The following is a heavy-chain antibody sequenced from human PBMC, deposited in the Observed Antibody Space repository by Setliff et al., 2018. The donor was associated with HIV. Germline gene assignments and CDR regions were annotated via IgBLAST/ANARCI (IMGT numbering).Heavy chain of an antibody. J-gene: IGHJ3*01. CDR1: GGSISSSSYY. Sequence: SETLSLTCTVSGGSISSSSYYWGWIRQPPGKGLEWFGTIYYSGSTYYNPSLKSRVTLSVDTSKNQFSLKLSSVTAADTAVYYCARHDSRGPRSAFDLWGRGTMVTVSS. CDR3: ARHDSRGPRSAFDL. D-gene: IGHD2-21*01. CDR2: IYYSGST. V-gene: IGHV4-39*01.